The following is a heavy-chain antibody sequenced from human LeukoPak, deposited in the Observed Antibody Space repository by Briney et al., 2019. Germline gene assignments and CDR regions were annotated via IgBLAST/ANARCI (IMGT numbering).Heavy chain of an antibody. Sequence: TGGSLRLSCVASGFTFSSNSMSWVRQAPGKGLEWLSYISRTGSPIFYADSVKGRFTISRDNAKNSLYLQMNSLRAEDAAVYYCAREGYSYGTLDYWGQGTLVTVSS. CDR2: ISRTGSPI. J-gene: IGHJ4*02. V-gene: IGHV3-48*01. CDR3: AREGYSYGTLDY. D-gene: IGHD5-18*01. CDR1: GFTFSSNS.